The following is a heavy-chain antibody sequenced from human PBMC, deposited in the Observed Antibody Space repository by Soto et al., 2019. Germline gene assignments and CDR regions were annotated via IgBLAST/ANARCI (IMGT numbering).Heavy chain of an antibody. J-gene: IGHJ4*02. V-gene: IGHV5-51*01. Sequence: PGASLKISCKGSGYSFTSYWIGLVRQMPGKGLECMGIIYPGDSDTRYSPSFQGQVTISADKSISTSYLQRSSLKASDTAMYYCARGGYYGSSGYDYGVSLCYWQQGALVAVSS. CDR1: GYSFTSYW. CDR3: ARGGYYGSSGYDYGVSLCY. D-gene: IGHD3-22*01. CDR2: IYPGDSDT.